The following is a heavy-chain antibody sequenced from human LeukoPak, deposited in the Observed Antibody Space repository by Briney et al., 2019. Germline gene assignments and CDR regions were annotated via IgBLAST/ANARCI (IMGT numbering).Heavy chain of an antibody. V-gene: IGHV3-15*04. CDR3: ARHPMDV. Sequence: GGSLRLSCAGSGFSFSDAWMSWVRQAPGKGLEWVGRIESKTDGGTTDYAAPVKGRFTISRDNAMNSLYLQMNSLRAEDTAVYYCARHPMDVWGQGTTVTVSS. J-gene: IGHJ6*02. CDR1: GFSFSDAW. CDR2: IESKTDGGTT.